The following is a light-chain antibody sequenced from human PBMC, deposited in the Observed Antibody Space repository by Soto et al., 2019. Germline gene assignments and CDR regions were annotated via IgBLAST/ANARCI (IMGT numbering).Light chain of an antibody. CDR1: SSDVGGYNY. CDR2: EVS. V-gene: IGLV2-14*01. CDR3: SSYSSSITPVV. J-gene: IGLJ2*01. Sequence: QSALTQPASVSGSPGQSITISCTGTSSDVGGYNYVSWFQQHPGKAPKVVFYEVSYRPSGVSNRFSGAKSGNTASLTISGLQAEDEADYYGSSYSSSITPVVFGGGTQLTVL.